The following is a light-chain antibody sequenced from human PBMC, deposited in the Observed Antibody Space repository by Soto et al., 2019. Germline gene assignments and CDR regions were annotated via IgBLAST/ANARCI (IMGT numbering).Light chain of an antibody. CDR2: ADT. Sequence: QSVLTQPPSVSGAPGQRVTISCTGSSSNIGAGYDVNWYQQLPGATPKLLIYADTNRPSGVPDRFSDSKSGTSASLAITGLQAEDEADYYCQSYDSSLSAAYVFGTGTKATVL. V-gene: IGLV1-40*01. J-gene: IGLJ1*01. CDR3: QSYDSSLSAAYV. CDR1: SSNIGAGYD.